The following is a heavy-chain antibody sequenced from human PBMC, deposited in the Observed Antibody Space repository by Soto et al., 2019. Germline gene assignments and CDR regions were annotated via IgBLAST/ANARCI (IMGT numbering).Heavy chain of an antibody. CDR2: IWYDGSNK. Sequence: GGSLRLSCAASGFTFSSYGMHWVRQAPGKGLEWVAVIWYDGSNKYYADSVKGRFTISRDNSKNTLYLQMNSLRAEDTAVYYCARVYYDSSGYPPFDFWGQGTLVTVSS. D-gene: IGHD3-22*01. CDR1: GFTFSSYG. CDR3: ARVYYDSSGYPPFDF. V-gene: IGHV3-33*01. J-gene: IGHJ4*02.